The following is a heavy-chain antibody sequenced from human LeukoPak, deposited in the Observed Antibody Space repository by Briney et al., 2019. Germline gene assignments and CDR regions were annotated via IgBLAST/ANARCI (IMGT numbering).Heavy chain of an antibody. J-gene: IGHJ4*02. CDR3: ARDCAYCSGERRFDY. V-gene: IGHV3-7*01. Sequence: GGSLRLSCVTSGFTFTNHWMSWVRQAPGKGLEWVANIREDGGHTNYVDSVKGRFTISRDNAKNSLFLQMDGLRVDDTAVYFCARDCAYCSGERRFDYWGQGTLVTVSS. CDR1: GFTFTNHW. CDR2: IREDGGHT. D-gene: IGHD2-15*01.